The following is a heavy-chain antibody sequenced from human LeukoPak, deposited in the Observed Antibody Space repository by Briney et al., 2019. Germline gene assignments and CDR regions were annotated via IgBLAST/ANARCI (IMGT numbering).Heavy chain of an antibody. J-gene: IGHJ4*02. D-gene: IGHD2-2*01. CDR2: LIPLFGTA. V-gene: IGHV1-69*05. Sequence: SVKVSCKASGDTFSTNVISWVRQAPGQGLEWMGGLIPLFGTAHYAPKLQGRVTITTDESTSTAYMVLSSLRSDDTAVYYCARGGGPYASTGFFAGPYDYWGQGTLVSVSS. CDR3: ARGGGPYASTGFFAGPYDY. CDR1: GDTFSTNV.